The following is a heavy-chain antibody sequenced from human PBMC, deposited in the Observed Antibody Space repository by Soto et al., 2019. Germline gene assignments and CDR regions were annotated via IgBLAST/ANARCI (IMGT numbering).Heavy chain of an antibody. Sequence: PGGSLRLSCAASGFTFSNAWMSWVRQAPGKGLEWVGRIKSKTDGGTTDYAAPVKGRFTISRDDSKNTLYLQMNSLKTEDTAVYYCTTAVLRYFDRLPQDDYWGQGTLVTVSS. J-gene: IGHJ4*02. CDR1: GFTFSNAW. CDR2: IKSKTDGGTT. CDR3: TTAVLRYFDRLPQDDY. D-gene: IGHD3-9*01. V-gene: IGHV3-15*01.